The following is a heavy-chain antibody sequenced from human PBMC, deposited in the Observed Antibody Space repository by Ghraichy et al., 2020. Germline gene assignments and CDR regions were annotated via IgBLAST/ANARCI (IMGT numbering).Heavy chain of an antibody. CDR1: GGSISSTSYY. V-gene: IGHV4-39*07. CDR3: ARDLSRYDFLSGYYRADYYYYGMDV. CDR2: VYYTGST. Sequence: SETLSLTCTVSGGSISSTSYYWSWIRQPPGKGLEWIGSVYYTGSTHYNPSLKSRVTISADTSKKQFSLKLSSVTAADTAVYYCARDLSRYDFLSGYYRADYYYYGMDVWGHGTTVTVSS. J-gene: IGHJ6*02. D-gene: IGHD3-3*01.